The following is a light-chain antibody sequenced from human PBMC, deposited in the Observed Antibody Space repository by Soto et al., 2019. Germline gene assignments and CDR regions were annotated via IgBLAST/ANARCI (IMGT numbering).Light chain of an antibody. CDR3: QQYDSYPWT. CDR1: QSINSW. Sequence: DIQMTQSPSTLSASVGDRVTITCRASQSINSWLAWYQKKPGKVPKLLIYKASNFESGAPSKFSGSGSGTEFTLTISSLQPDDFATYFCQQYDSYPWTFGQGTKVEIK. CDR2: KAS. V-gene: IGKV1-5*03. J-gene: IGKJ1*01.